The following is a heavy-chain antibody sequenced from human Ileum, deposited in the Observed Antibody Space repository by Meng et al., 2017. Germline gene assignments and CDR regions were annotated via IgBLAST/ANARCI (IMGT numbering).Heavy chain of an antibody. V-gene: IGHV3-23*01. CDR2: IAGSDGRT. CDR3: AKQFRDFGLITSFDH. J-gene: IGHJ4*02. CDR1: GPTFTNYA. D-gene: IGHD3/OR15-3a*01. Sequence: GESLKISCAVSGPTFTNYAMHWVRQAPGKGLGWVSGIAGSDGRTFYGDSVKGRFSISRDNSKNTLYLQMNSLRAEDTAVYYCAKQFRDFGLITSFDHWGQGTLVTVSS.